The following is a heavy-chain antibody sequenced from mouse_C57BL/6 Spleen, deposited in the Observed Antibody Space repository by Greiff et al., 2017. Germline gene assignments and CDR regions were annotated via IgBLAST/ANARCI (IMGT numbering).Heavy chain of an antibody. V-gene: IGHV1-53*01. CDR3: ASYYSNYYFDV. J-gene: IGHJ2*01. D-gene: IGHD2-5*01. Sequence: QVQLQQSGTELVKPGASVKLSCKASGYTFTNYWMTWVKQRPGQGLEWIGNINPSTGGTNYNEKFYIKATLTVDTSSSTAYMLLSSLTSEDSAVYYCASYYSNYYFDVWGKGTTLTVSS. CDR1: GYTFTNYW. CDR2: INPSTGGT.